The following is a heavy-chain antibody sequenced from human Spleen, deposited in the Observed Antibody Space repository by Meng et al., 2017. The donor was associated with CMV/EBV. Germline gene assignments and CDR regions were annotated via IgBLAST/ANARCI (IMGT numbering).Heavy chain of an antibody. J-gene: IGHJ4*02. D-gene: IGHD1-14*01. Sequence: GGSLRLSCAASGFNFGDYAMHWVRQDPGKGLEWVAGISWNSASIAYGDSVKGRFTISRDNAKNSLYLQMNSLRAEDTAVYYCARGMGTGRNPFDHWGQGTLVTVSS. CDR3: ARGMGTGRNPFDH. V-gene: IGHV3-9*01. CDR2: ISWNSASI. CDR1: GFNFGDYA.